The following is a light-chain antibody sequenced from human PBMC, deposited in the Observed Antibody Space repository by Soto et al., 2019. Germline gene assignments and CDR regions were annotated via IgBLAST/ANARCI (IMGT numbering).Light chain of an antibody. CDR2: AAS. CDR1: QSISSY. CDR3: QQSYSTLT. Sequence: DIQMTQSPSSLSASVGDRVTITCLASQSISSYLNWYQQKPGKAPKLRIYAASSLQSGVPSRFSGSGSGTDFTLTISSLQPEDFATYYCQQSYSTLTFGGGTKVEIK. V-gene: IGKV1-39*01. J-gene: IGKJ4*01.